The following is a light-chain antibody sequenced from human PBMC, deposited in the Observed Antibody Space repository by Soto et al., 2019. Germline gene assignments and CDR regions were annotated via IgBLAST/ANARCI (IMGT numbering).Light chain of an antibody. CDR1: SSNIGSNY. CDR2: RNN. J-gene: IGLJ2*01. Sequence: QLVLTQPPLASGTPGQRVTISCSGSSSNIGSNYVYWYQQLPGTAPELLIYRNNQRPSGVPDRFSGSKSGTSASLAISGLRSEDEADYYCAAWDDSLSGRVFGGGTKVTVL. V-gene: IGLV1-47*01. CDR3: AAWDDSLSGRV.